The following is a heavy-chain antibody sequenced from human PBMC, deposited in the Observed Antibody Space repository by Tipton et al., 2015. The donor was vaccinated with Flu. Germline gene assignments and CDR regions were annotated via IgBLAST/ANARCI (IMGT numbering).Heavy chain of an antibody. CDR1: GFTFSDYW. CDR3: VRKGFGDY. D-gene: IGHD3-10*01. Sequence: LSLTCAASGFTFSDYWMAWVRQAPGKGLEWVANIKPDESERYYVASVKGRFTISRDNAKNSLFLQMNILRADDTAVYYCVRKGFGDYWGQGILVTVSS. J-gene: IGHJ4*02. CDR2: IKPDESER. V-gene: IGHV3-7*01.